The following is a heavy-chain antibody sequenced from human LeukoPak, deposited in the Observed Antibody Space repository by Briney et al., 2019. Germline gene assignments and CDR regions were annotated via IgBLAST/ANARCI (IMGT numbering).Heavy chain of an antibody. CDR3: ARDDVDTAMVNAFDI. V-gene: IGHV3-9*01. J-gene: IGHJ3*02. CDR1: GFTFDDYA. D-gene: IGHD5-18*01. Sequence: GRSRRLSCAASGFTFDDYAMHWGRQAPGKGLEWGSGISWNSGSKGYADSVKGRFTISRDNAKNSLYLQMNTLRAEDTAVYYCARDDVDTAMVNAFDIWGQGTMVTVSS. CDR2: ISWNSGSK.